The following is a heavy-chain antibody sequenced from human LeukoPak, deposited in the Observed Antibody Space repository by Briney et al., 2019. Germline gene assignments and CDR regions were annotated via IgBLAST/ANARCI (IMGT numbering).Heavy chain of an antibody. CDR2: IDTKVKGYATAT. CDR3: TRDSGTYNWFDP. V-gene: IGHV3-73*01. CDR1: GFTLSGSA. J-gene: IGHJ5*02. D-gene: IGHD1-26*01. Sequence: PGGSLKLSCAASGFTLSGSAIHWVRQSSGKGLEWVGQIDTKVKGYATATAYAASAKGRLTISRDDSISTGYLQMKSLKPEDTALYYCTRDSGTYNWFDPWGQGTLVNVSS.